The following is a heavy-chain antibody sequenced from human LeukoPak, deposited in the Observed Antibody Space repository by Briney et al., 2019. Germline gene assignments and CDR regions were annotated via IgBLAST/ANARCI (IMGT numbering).Heavy chain of an antibody. J-gene: IGHJ6*02. CDR3: AREDVVLVDAVRYYYGTDV. D-gene: IGHD2-8*01. CDR2: INPSGGST. Sequence: ASVKVSCKASGFAFPSYGFNWVRQAPGEGLEWMGIINPSGGSTSYAQKFQDRVTMTRDTSTSTVYMELSSLKSEDTAVYYCAREDVVLVDAVRYYYGTDVWGQGTTVTVSS. V-gene: IGHV1-46*01. CDR1: GFAFPSYG.